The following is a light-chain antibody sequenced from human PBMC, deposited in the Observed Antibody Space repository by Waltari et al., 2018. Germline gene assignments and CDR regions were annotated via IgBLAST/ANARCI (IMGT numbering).Light chain of an antibody. J-gene: IGKJ2*01. CDR1: QSVSNN. V-gene: IGKV3-15*01. Sequence: EAMMTQSPATLSVSPGDRATLPCRASQSVSNNVAWFQQKPGQAPSLLIYDASTRATGVPDRFSGSGSGTEFTLTISSLQTEDFAVYYCQQYNNWPLYTFGQGTKLEIK. CDR2: DAS. CDR3: QQYNNWPLYT.